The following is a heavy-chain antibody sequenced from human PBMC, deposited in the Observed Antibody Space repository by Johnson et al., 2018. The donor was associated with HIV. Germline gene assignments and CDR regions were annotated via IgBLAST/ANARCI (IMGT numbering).Heavy chain of an antibody. Sequence: QVQVVESGGGLVQPGGSLRLSCAASGFTFSSYGMHWVRQAPGKGLEWVAVISYDGSNKYYADSVKGRFTISRDNSKNTLYLQMNSLRAEDTAVYYCAKDSGYSSGWYAGEFDISGQGTMVTVSS. CDR2: ISYDGSNK. J-gene: IGHJ3*02. CDR1: GFTFSSYG. V-gene: IGHV3-30*18. CDR3: AKDSGYSSGWYAGEFDI. D-gene: IGHD6-19*01.